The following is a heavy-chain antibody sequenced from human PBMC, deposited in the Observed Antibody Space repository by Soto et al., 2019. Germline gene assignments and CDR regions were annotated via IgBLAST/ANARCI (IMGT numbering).Heavy chain of an antibody. CDR2: ISSDGGST. J-gene: IGHJ6*02. CDR1: RFTFSNYA. V-gene: IGHV3-23*01. D-gene: IGHD2-2*01. Sequence: GGSLRLSCAASRFTFSNYAMSWVRQAPGKGLEWVSGISSDGGSTYYTDSVKGRFTISRDNSKNTLYVQMNSLRVEDTAVYYCAKGCSKTNCPQGQYGMDVWGQGTTVTVSS. CDR3: AKGCSKTNCPQGQYGMDV.